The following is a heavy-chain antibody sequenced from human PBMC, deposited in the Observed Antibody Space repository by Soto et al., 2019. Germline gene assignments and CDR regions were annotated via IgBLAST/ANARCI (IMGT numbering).Heavy chain of an antibody. CDR3: ARKGPPRDAFDI. J-gene: IGHJ3*02. Sequence: EVQLLESGGGLVQPGGSLRLSCAASGFTFSSYAMSWVRQTPGKGLEWVSGVLGGGGSTFYADSVKGRFTISRDNSKNTLHVQMNSLRTEDTAIYYCARKGPPRDAFDIWGQGTMVTVSS. V-gene: IGHV3-23*01. CDR1: GFTFSSYA. CDR2: VLGGGGST.